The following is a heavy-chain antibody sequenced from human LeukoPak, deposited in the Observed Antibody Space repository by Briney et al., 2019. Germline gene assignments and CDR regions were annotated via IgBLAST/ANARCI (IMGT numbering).Heavy chain of an antibody. CDR3: ARLYCSSTSCHTLHYYYMDV. J-gene: IGHJ6*03. CDR1: GFTFRRCW. CDR2: IQQDGSEK. D-gene: IGHD2-2*02. Sequence: GGSLRLSCAASGFTFRRCWMNWVRRAPGKGLDWVANIQQDGSEKYYVDSVKGRFTISRDNAKNPLHLQMNSLRAEDTAVYYCARLYCSSTSCHTLHYYYMDVWGKGTTVTVSS. V-gene: IGHV3-7*03.